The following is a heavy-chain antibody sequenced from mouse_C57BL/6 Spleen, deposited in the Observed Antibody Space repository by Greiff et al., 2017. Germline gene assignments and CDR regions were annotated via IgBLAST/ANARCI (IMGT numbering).Heavy chain of an antibody. CDR2: ISSGSSTI. Sequence: EVQGVESGGGLVKPGGSLKLSCAASGFTFSDYGMHWVRQAPEKGLEWVAYISSGSSTIYYADTVKGRFTISRDNAKNTLFLQMTSLRSEDTAMYYCAREGLYYDYDGTYWGQGTTLTVSS. J-gene: IGHJ2*01. CDR3: AREGLYYDYDGTY. CDR1: GFTFSDYG. D-gene: IGHD2-4*01. V-gene: IGHV5-17*01.